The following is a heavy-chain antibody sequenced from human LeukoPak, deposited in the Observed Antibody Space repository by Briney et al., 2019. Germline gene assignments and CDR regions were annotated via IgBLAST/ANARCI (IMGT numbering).Heavy chain of an antibody. D-gene: IGHD3-10*02. CDR2: ISRSGSTI. CDR3: AELGITMIGGV. J-gene: IGHJ6*04. CDR1: GFTFSSYE. V-gene: IGHV3-48*03. Sequence: GGSLCLSCAASGFTFSSYEMNWVRQAPGQGLERVSYISRSGSTIYYADSGQGRFTISRDNAKNTQYLQMNSPRAEDTALYYCAELGITMIGGVWGKGTTVTISS.